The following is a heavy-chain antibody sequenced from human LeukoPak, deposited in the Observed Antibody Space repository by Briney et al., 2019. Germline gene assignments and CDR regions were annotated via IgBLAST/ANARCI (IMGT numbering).Heavy chain of an antibody. D-gene: IGHD3-22*01. CDR3: ARRRYDSSGYYYVRPSGAFDI. Sequence: GESLKISCKGSGYSFTSYWIGWVRQMPGKGLEWMGIIYPGDSDTRYSPSFQGQVTISADKSISTAYLQWSGLKASDTAMYYCARRRYDSSGYYYVRPSGAFDIWGQGTMVTVSS. V-gene: IGHV5-51*01. CDR2: IYPGDSDT. J-gene: IGHJ3*02. CDR1: GYSFTSYW.